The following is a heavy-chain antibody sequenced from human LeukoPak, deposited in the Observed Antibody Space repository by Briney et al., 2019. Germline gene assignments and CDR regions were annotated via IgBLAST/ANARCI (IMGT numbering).Heavy chain of an antibody. CDR3: AKDIGGWSAGFDY. Sequence: GGSLRLSCAASGFTFDDYAMHWFRQAPGKSLEGVSGISWNSGSIGYADSVKSRFTISRDSAKNSLYLQMNSLSAEDTALYYCAKDIGGWSAGFDYWGQGTLVTVSS. CDR2: ISWNSGSI. CDR1: GFTFDDYA. D-gene: IGHD6-19*01. J-gene: IGHJ4*02. V-gene: IGHV3-9*01.